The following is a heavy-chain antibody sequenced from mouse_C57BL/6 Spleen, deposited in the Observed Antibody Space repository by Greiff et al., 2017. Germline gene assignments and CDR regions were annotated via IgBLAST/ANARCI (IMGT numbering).Heavy chain of an antibody. Sequence: LQQPGAELVKPGASVKLSCKASGYTFTSYWMQWVKQRPGQGLEWIGEIDPSDSYTNYNQKFKGKATWTVDTSSSTAYMQLSSLTSEDSAVYYCARWGNYDAYWGQGTLVTVSA. D-gene: IGHD2-1*01. CDR2: IDPSDSYT. J-gene: IGHJ3*01. CDR3: ARWGNYDAY. V-gene: IGHV1-50*01. CDR1: GYTFTSYW.